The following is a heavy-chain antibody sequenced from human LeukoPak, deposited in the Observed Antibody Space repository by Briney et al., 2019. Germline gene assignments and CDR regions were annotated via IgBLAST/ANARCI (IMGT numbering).Heavy chain of an antibody. CDR2: IGTAGDT. V-gene: IGHV3-13*01. CDR3: ARAAGDPPVWYFDL. D-gene: IGHD2-21*02. J-gene: IGHJ2*01. Sequence: GGSLRLSCAASGFTFSSYDMHWVRQATGKGLEWVSAIGTAGDTYYPGSVKGRFTISRENAKNSLYLQMNSLRAGDTAVYYCARAAGDPPVWYFDLWGRGTLVTVSS. CDR1: GFTFSSYD.